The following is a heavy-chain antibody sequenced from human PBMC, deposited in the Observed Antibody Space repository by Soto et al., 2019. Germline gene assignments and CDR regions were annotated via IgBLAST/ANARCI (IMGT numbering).Heavy chain of an antibody. J-gene: IGHJ4*02. Sequence: TSETLSLTCAVYGGSFSGYFWTWIRQPPGKGLEWIGYMYHSGSTYYNPSLKSRVTISIDRSKNQFSLKLSSVTAADTAVYYCARVPDYWGQGILVTVSS. CDR1: GGSFSGYF. V-gene: IGHV4-30-2*01. CDR3: ARVPDY. CDR2: MYHSGST. D-gene: IGHD2-2*01.